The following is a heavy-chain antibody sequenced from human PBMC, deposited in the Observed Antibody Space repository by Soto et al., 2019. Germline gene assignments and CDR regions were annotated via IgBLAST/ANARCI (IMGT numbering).Heavy chain of an antibody. J-gene: IGHJ4*02. V-gene: IGHV4-30-4*01. D-gene: IGHD3-10*01. CDR2: INYSENT. Sequence: QVQLQESGPGLVKPSQTLSLTCTVSGGSISSGDYYWTWIRQTPGRGLEYIGYINYSENTYYNPSLQSRFTISIDTSKNQFSLKLSSVTAADTAVYYCARGDSTMAFPYYWGQGTLVTVSS. CDR1: GGSISSGDYY. CDR3: ARGDSTMAFPYY.